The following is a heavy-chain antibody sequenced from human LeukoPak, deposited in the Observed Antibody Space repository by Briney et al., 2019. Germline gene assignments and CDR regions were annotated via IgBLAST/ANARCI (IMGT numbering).Heavy chain of an antibody. J-gene: IGHJ1*01. CDR1: GFTFSSYA. V-gene: IGHV3-23*01. CDR3: AKDRVSSGWYEYFQF. Sequence: GGSLRLSCAASGFTFSSYAMSWVRQAPGKGLQWVSGISGSAGATCYADSVKGRFTISRDNSKNTLYLQMNSLRAEDTAVYYCAKDRVSSGWYEYFQFWGQGTLVTVSS. CDR2: ISGSAGAT. D-gene: IGHD6-19*01.